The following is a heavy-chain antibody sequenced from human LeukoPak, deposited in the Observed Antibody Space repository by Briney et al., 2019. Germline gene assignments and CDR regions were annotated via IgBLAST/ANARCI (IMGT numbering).Heavy chain of an antibody. D-gene: IGHD3-10*02. Sequence: GGSLRLSCRASGFTFGDYSMSWVRQAPGKGLEWVSYISSSGSTIYYADSVKGRFTISRDNAKNSLYLQMNSLRAEDTAVYYCAELGITMIGGVWGKGTTVTISS. J-gene: IGHJ6*04. CDR3: AELGITMIGGV. CDR2: ISSSGSTI. V-gene: IGHV3-48*03. CDR1: GFTFGDYS.